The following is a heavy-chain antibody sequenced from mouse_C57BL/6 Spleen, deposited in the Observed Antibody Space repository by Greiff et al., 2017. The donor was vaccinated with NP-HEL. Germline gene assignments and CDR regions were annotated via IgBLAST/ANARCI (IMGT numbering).Heavy chain of an antibody. CDR3: ARRRYYYGSSYSYWYFDV. CDR2: IYPRDGST. D-gene: IGHD1-1*01. J-gene: IGHJ1*03. V-gene: IGHV1-78*01. CDR1: GYTFTDHT. Sequence: QVQLQQSDAELVKPGASVKISCKVSGYTFTDHTIHWMKQRPEQGLEWIGYIYPRDGSTKYNEKFKGKATLTADKSSSTAYMQLNSLTSEDSAVYFCARRRYYYGSSYSYWYFDVWGTGTTVTVSS.